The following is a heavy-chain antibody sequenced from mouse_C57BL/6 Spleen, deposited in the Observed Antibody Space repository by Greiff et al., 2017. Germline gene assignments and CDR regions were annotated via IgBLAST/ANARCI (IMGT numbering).Heavy chain of an antibody. D-gene: IGHD1-1*01. Sequence: VKLMESGAELVRPGASVKLSCKASGYTFTDYYINWVKQRPGQGLEWIARIYPGSGNTYYNEKFKGKATLTAEKSSSTAYMQLSSLTSEDSAVYFCARTTTVEYYFDYWGQGTTLTVSS. CDR2: IYPGSGNT. J-gene: IGHJ2*01. V-gene: IGHV1-76*01. CDR3: ARTTTVEYYFDY. CDR1: GYTFTDYY.